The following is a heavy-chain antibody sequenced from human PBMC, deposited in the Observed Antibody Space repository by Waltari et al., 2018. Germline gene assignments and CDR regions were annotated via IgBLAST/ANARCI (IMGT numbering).Heavy chain of an antibody. CDR2: INHSGST. V-gene: IGHV4-34*01. D-gene: IGHD4-17*01. Sequence: QVQLQQWGAGLLKPSETLSLTCAVYGGSFSGYYWSWIRQPPGKGLEWIGEINHSGSTNYNPSLKSRVTISVDTSKNQFSLKLSSVTAADTAVYYCARQTTVTTLGLDYWGQGTLVTVSS. CDR1: GGSFSGYY. CDR3: ARQTTVTTLGLDY. J-gene: IGHJ4*02.